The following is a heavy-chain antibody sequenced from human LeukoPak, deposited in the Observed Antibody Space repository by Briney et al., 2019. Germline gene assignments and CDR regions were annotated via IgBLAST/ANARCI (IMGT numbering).Heavy chain of an antibody. CDR2: ISYDGSNK. Sequence: GGSLRLSCAASGFTFSSYAMHWVRQAPGKGLEWVAVISYDGSNKYYADSVKGRFTISRDDSKNTLYLQMNSLRAEDTAVYYCARGPRIYYPFDYWGQGTLVTASS. CDR3: ARGPRIYYPFDY. CDR1: GFTFSSYA. V-gene: IGHV3-30-3*01. J-gene: IGHJ4*02. D-gene: IGHD3-22*01.